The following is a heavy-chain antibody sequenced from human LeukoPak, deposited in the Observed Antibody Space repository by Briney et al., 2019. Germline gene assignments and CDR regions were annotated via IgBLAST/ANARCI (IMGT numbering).Heavy chain of an antibody. CDR3: ARGGATVTTYSFDY. Sequence: GASVKVPCKASGYTFTSYDINWVRQATGQGFDWMGWMNPNSGNTGYAQKFQGRVTMTRNTSISTAHMELSSLRSEDTAVYYCARGGATVTTYSFDYWGQGTLVTVSS. CDR2: MNPNSGNT. CDR1: GYTFTSYD. D-gene: IGHD4-17*01. V-gene: IGHV1-8*01. J-gene: IGHJ4*02.